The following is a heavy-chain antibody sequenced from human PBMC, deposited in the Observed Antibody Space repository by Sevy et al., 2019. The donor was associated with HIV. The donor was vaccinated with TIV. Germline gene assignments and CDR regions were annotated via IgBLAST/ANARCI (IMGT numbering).Heavy chain of an antibody. V-gene: IGHV1-69*13. CDR2: IIPIFGTA. J-gene: IGHJ4*02. D-gene: IGHD3-10*01. Sequence: ASVKVSCKASGGTFSSYAISWVRQAPGQGLEWMGGIIPIFGTANYAQTFQGRVTITADESTSTAYMELSSLRSEDTAVYYCARTPPPTMVRGGLFDYWGQGTLVTVSS. CDR3: ARTPPPTMVRGGLFDY. CDR1: GGTFSSYA.